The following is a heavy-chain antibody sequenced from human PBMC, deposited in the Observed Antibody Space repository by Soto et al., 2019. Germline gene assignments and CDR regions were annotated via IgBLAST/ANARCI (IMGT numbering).Heavy chain of an antibody. CDR1: GGSISRSNYY. Sequence: PSETLSLTCTVSGGSISRSNYYWAWIRQPPGKGLEWIGSIYYSGSTYYNPSLKSRVTISLDTSKNQFSLKLRSVTAADTAVFYCARHLGICTSTSRYGHYYYMDVWGRGTTVTVSS. CDR2: IYYSGST. J-gene: IGHJ6*03. CDR3: ARHLGICTSTSRYGHYYYMDV. D-gene: IGHD2-2*01. V-gene: IGHV4-39*01.